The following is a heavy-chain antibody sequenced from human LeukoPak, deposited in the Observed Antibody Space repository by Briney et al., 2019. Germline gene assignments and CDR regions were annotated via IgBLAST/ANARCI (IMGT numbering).Heavy chain of an antibody. J-gene: IGHJ6*02. D-gene: IGHD1-26*01. CDR2: IKQDGSEK. V-gene: IGHV3-7*01. Sequence: GGSLRLSCAASGFTFSSYWMSWVRQAPGKGLEGVSNIKQDGSEKYYVDSVKGRFTISRDNAKNSLYLQMNSLRAEDTAVYYCARVQSGSYYYYYYYYGMDVWGQGTTVTVSS. CDR1: GFTFSSYW. CDR3: ARVQSGSYYYYYYYYGMDV.